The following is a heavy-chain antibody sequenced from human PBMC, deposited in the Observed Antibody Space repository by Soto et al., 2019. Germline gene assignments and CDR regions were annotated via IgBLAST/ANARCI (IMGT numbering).Heavy chain of an antibody. V-gene: IGHV4-34*01. CDR2: INHSGST. J-gene: IGHJ6*03. D-gene: IGHD6-13*01. Sequence: QVQLQQWGAGLLKPSETLSLTCAVYGGSFSGYYWSWIRQPPGKGLEWIGEINHSGSTNYNPSLKRRGTISVDTSKNQFSLKLSSVTAADTAVYYCARGWGGSSWSYYYYYYMDVWGKGTTVTVSS. CDR1: GGSFSGYY. CDR3: ARGWGGSSWSYYYYYYMDV.